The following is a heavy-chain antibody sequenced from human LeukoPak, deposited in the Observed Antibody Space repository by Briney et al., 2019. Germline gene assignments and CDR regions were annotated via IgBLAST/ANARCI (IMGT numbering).Heavy chain of an antibody. Sequence: GGSLRLSCADSGFTFEVYAMYSGRQAPGKGLEWVSLISGDGGSTYSANSVKGRFTISRDNSKNSLYLQMNSLRTEDTAVYYCTKDIDTSCYAEYFQHWGQGTLVTVSS. D-gene: IGHD2-15*01. CDR1: GFTFEVYA. CDR2: ISGDGGST. CDR3: TKDIDTSCYAEYFQH. J-gene: IGHJ1*01. V-gene: IGHV3-43*02.